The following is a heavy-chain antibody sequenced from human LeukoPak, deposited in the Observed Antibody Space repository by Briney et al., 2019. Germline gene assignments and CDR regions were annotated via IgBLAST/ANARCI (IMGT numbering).Heavy chain of an antibody. D-gene: IGHD6-6*01. J-gene: IGHJ4*02. CDR2: IKQDGSEK. V-gene: IGHV3-7*01. Sequence: GGSLRLSCAASGFTFTNYWMSWVRQAPGKGLEWVANIKQDGSEKYYVDSVKGRFTISRDNAKNSLYVQMNSLRAEDTAVYYCARIGIAARAFEYWGQGTLVTVSS. CDR3: ARIGIAARAFEY. CDR1: GFTFTNYW.